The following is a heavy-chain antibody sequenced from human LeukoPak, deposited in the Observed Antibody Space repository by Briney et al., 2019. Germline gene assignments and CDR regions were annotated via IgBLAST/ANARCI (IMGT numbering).Heavy chain of an antibody. V-gene: IGHV3-30*18. Sequence: TFSRYGLXWVRQXPGKGLXXXXXIANDGKDKKYADSVKGRFTISRDNSKSTLYLQMNSLRAEDTAVYYCAKDQQVGAAAYYFDSWGQGTLVTVSS. CDR2: IANDGKDK. D-gene: IGHD2-2*01. J-gene: IGHJ4*02. CDR1: TFSRYG. CDR3: AKDQQVGAAAYYFDS.